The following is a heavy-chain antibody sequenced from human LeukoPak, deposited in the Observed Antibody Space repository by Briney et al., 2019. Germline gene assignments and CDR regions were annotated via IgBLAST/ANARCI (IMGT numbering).Heavy chain of an antibody. Sequence: ASVKASCKASGYTFTGYYMHWVRQAPGQGLEWMVWINPNSGSTNYAQKFQGRVTMTRDTSISTAYMELSRLRSDDTAVYYCARTIDYYGSGSYCDYWGQGTLVTVSS. V-gene: IGHV1-2*02. CDR3: ARTIDYYGSGSYCDY. J-gene: IGHJ4*02. CDR2: INPNSGST. D-gene: IGHD3-10*01. CDR1: GYTFTGYY.